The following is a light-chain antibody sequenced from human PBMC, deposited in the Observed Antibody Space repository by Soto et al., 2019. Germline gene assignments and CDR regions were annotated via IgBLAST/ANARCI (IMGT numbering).Light chain of an antibody. Sequence: IVMTQSPGTLSLSPGEGITLSCRASQTVSKNYLAWYQQKPGQAPRLLIYAASARATGIPARFSGSGSGTDFTLTISSLQSEDFAVYYCQQYNNWPYTFGQGTKVDI. CDR3: QQYNNWPYT. CDR2: AAS. J-gene: IGKJ2*01. CDR1: QTVSKN. V-gene: IGKV3-15*01.